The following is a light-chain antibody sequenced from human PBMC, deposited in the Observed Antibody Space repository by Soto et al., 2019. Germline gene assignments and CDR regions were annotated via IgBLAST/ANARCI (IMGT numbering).Light chain of an antibody. CDR2: EGS. J-gene: IGLJ3*02. V-gene: IGLV2-23*01. CDR1: SSDVGSFNL. CDR3: CSYAGRSTWV. Sequence: QSALTQPASVSGSPGQSITISCTGTSSDVGSFNLVSWYQQHPGIAPKLIIYEGSKRPSGVSDRFSGSKSGNTASLTISGLQAEDEADFYCCSYAGRSTWVFGGGTKLTVL.